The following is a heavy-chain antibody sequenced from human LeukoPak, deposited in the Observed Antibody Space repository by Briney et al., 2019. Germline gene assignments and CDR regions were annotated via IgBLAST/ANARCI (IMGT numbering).Heavy chain of an antibody. CDR3: ARDEAGYSSD. J-gene: IGHJ1*01. CDR1: GFTFSTYA. Sequence: PGGSLRPSCAASGFTFSTYAMHWVRQAPGKGLEHVSSITYDGGTTYANSVKGRFTISRDNSKNTLYLQMGSLRDEDMSVYYCARDEAGYSSDWGQGTLVTVSS. CDR2: ITYDGGTT. V-gene: IGHV3-64*01. D-gene: IGHD6-19*01.